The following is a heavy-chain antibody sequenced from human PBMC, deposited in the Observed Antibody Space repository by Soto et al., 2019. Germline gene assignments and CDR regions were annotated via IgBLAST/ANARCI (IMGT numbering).Heavy chain of an antibody. CDR2: ISSSSSYI. CDR1: GFTFSSYS. Sequence: GGSLRLSCAASGFTFSSYSMNWVRQAPGKGLEWVSSISSSSSYIYYADSVKGRFTISRDNAKNSLYLQMNSLRAEDTAVYYCARDGLGGIGAYYGSGSYLDYWGQGTLVTVSS. V-gene: IGHV3-21*01. J-gene: IGHJ4*02. CDR3: ARDGLGGIGAYYGSGSYLDY. D-gene: IGHD3-10*01.